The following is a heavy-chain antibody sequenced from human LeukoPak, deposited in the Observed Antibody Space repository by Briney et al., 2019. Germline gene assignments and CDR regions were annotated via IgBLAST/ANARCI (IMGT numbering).Heavy chain of an antibody. CDR1: GYSISSGYY. D-gene: IGHD6-19*01. J-gene: IGHJ4*02. CDR2: ISHSGST. CDR3: ARGGLDYFDS. V-gene: IGHV4-38-2*02. Sequence: SETLSLTCTVSGYSISSGYYWGWIRQPPGKGLEWIATISHSGSTYYNPSLKSQVTISVDTSKNQFSLKLSSVTAADTAVYYCARGGLDYFDSWGQRTLVTVSS.